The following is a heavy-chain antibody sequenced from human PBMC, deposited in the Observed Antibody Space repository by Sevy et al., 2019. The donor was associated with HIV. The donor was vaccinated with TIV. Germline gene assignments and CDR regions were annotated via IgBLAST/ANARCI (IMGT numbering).Heavy chain of an antibody. CDR3: ARRAGVDCSRSSCYFDFDY. V-gene: IGHV3-21*01. CDR2: ISASSNYI. Sequence: GGSLRLSCAASGFTFSSYSMNWVRQAPGKGLEWVSYISASSNYIYYADSLKGRFTNSSDNAKNSLYLQMNSLRADDTALYYCARRAGVDCSRSSCYFDFDYWGQGTLVTVSS. J-gene: IGHJ4*01. CDR1: GFTFSSYS. D-gene: IGHD2-2*01.